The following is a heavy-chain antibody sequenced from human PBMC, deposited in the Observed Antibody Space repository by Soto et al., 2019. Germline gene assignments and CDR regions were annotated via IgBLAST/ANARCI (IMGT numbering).Heavy chain of an antibody. Sequence: ASVKVSCKASGGTFSSYAISWVRQAPGQGLEWMGGIIPIFGTANYAQKFQGRVTITADESTSTAYMELSSLRSEDTAVYYCARSFGRGAGYYGVGFDYWGQGTLVTVSS. CDR2: IIPIFGTA. V-gene: IGHV1-69*13. D-gene: IGHD1-26*01. CDR1: GGTFSSYA. J-gene: IGHJ4*02. CDR3: ARSFGRGAGYYGVGFDY.